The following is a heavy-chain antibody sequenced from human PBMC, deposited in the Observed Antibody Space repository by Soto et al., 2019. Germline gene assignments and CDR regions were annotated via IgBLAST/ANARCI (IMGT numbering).Heavy chain of an antibody. D-gene: IGHD3-16*02. J-gene: IGHJ4*02. CDR1: GGTFSSYA. V-gene: IGHV1-69*13. CDR2: IIPIFGTA. CDR3: ARAHTTYVWGSYRYGPFDY. Sequence: SVKVSCKASGGTFSSYAISWVRQAPGQGLEWMGGIIPIFGTANYAQKFQGRVTITADESTSTAYMELSSLRSEDTAVYYCARAHTTYVWGSYRYGPFDYWGQGTLVT.